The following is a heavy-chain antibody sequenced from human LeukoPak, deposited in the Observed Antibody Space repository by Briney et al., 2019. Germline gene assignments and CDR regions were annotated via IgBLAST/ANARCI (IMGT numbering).Heavy chain of an antibody. D-gene: IGHD6-19*01. J-gene: IGHJ6*03. V-gene: IGHV4-39*07. Sequence: PSETLSLTCTVSSGSISTSNYYWGWVRQPPGKALEWIGNIFYSGSTYYSPSLKSRVTISLDTSRNQFSLKLSSVTAADTAVYYCARTKTGYSSGWPDYSYYMDVWGKGTTVTISS. CDR3: ARTKTGYSSGWPDYSYYMDV. CDR2: IFYSGST. CDR1: SGSISTSNYY.